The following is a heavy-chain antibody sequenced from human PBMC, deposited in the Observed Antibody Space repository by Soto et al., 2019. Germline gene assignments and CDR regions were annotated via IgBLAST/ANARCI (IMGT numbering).Heavy chain of an antibody. Sequence: EVQLVESGGGLVQPGGSLRLSCAASGFSFNTYGMHWVRQAPGKGLEWLSYITGSSSATYYADSVKGRFTISRDNAKNPLYLQMNSLRDEDTAVYYCARPHRSSRWAYYVAYWGQGTLVTVSS. CDR1: GFSFNTYG. CDR3: ARPHRSSRWAYYVAY. CDR2: ITGSSSAT. V-gene: IGHV3-48*02. J-gene: IGHJ4*02. D-gene: IGHD6-13*01.